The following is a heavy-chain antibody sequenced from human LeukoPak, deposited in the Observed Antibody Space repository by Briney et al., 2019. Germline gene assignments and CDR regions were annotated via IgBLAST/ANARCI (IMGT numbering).Heavy chain of an antibody. Sequence: ASVKVSCTASGYTFTSYYMHWVRQAPGQGLEWMGIINPSGGGTSYAQKFQGRVTMTRDTSTSTVYMELSSLRSEDTAVYHCARDPGMAAAGTDRAGWFDPWGQGTLVTVSS. V-gene: IGHV1-46*01. J-gene: IGHJ5*02. CDR1: GYTFTSYY. D-gene: IGHD6-13*01. CDR3: ARDPGMAAAGTDRAGWFDP. CDR2: INPSGGGT.